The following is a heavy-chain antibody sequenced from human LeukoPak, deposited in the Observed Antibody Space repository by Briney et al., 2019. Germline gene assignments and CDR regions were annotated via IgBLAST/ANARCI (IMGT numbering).Heavy chain of an antibody. CDR1: GFTFSSYD. D-gene: IGHD3-22*01. CDR2: IGTAGDT. V-gene: IGHV3-13*01. CDR3: ARVNLDSSGFYYFDY. Sequence: GGSLRLSCAASGFTFSSYDMPWVRQATGKGLEWVSAIGTAGDTYYPGSVKGRFTISRENAKNSLYLQMNSLRAGDTAVYYCARVNLDSSGFYYFDYWGQGTLVTVSS. J-gene: IGHJ4*02.